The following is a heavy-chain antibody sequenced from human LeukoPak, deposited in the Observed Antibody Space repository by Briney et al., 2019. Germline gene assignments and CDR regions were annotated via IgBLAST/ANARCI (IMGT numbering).Heavy chain of an antibody. Sequence: GGSLRLSCAASGFTFSSYGMHWVRQAPGKGLEWVAVIWYDGSNKYYADSVKGRFTISRDNSKNTLYLQMNSLRAEDTAVYYCARDVGPSQLPTNWFGPWGQGTLVTVSS. V-gene: IGHV3-33*01. J-gene: IGHJ5*02. D-gene: IGHD4-23*01. CDR1: GFTFSSYG. CDR3: ARDVGPSQLPTNWFGP. CDR2: IWYDGSNK.